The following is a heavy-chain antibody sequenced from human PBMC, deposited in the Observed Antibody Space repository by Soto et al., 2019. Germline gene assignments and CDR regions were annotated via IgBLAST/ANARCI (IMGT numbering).Heavy chain of an antibody. V-gene: IGHV4-59*01. CDR3: ARANYYGSPDY. D-gene: IGHD3-10*01. J-gene: IGHJ4*02. CDR1: GGSISSYY. CDR2: IYYSGST. Sequence: SETLSLTCTVSGGSISSYYWSWIRQPPGKGLEWIGYIYYSGSTNYNPSLKSRVTISVDTSKNQFSLKLSSVTAADTAVYYCARANYYGSPDYWGQGTLVTVSS.